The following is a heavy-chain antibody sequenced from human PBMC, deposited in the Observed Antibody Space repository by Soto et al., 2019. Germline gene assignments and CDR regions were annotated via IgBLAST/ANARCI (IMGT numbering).Heavy chain of an antibody. J-gene: IGHJ4*02. CDR3: ARGGRGAYSSSWFDC. Sequence: HPGGSLRLSCAVSGFTFDDNAMHWVRQAPEKGLEWVSGINWKSDIGYADSVKGRFTISRDNAMKSLFLQMDGLRAEDTAVYYCARGGRGAYSSSWFDCWGQGTLVTVSS. CDR2: INWKSDI. CDR1: GFTFDDNA. D-gene: IGHD6-13*01. V-gene: IGHV3-9*01.